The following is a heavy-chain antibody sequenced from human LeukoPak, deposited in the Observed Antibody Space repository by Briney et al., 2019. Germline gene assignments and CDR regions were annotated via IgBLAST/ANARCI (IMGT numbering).Heavy chain of an antibody. CDR2: INAGNGNT. J-gene: IGHJ4*01. Sequence: ASVKVSCKASGYTFTSYAMHWVRQAPGQRLEWMGWINAGNGNTKYSQKFQGRVTITRDTSASTAYMELSSLRSEDTAVCYCARGPPAGPPDYWGQGTLVTVSS. V-gene: IGHV1-3*01. CDR3: ARGPPAGPPDY. D-gene: IGHD2-15*01. CDR1: GYTFTSYA.